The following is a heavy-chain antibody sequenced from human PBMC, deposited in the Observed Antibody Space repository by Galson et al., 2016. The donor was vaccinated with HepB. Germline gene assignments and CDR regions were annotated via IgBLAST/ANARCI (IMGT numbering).Heavy chain of an antibody. CDR3: AKAVGGSSVSLPDY. J-gene: IGHJ4*02. D-gene: IGHD1-26*01. V-gene: IGHV3-30-3*01. Sequence: SLRLSCAASGFTFNSYATHWVRQAPGKGLEWVAVISYDGNNKYFAGSVKGRFTISRENSYHTLYLQMKSLRPDDTAVYYSAKAVGGSSVSLPDYWGQGALVTVSS. CDR2: ISYDGNNK. CDR1: GFTFNSYA.